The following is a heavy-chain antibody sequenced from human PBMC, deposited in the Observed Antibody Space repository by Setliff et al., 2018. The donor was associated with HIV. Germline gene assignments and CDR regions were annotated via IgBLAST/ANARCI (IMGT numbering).Heavy chain of an antibody. V-gene: IGHV4-59*11. D-gene: IGHD3-22*01. CDR2: IYYTGST. J-gene: IGHJ3*02. Sequence: PSETMSLTCTVSGGSISSPYWSWIRQPPGKGLEWIGYIYYTGSTNYNPSLKSRVTISVDTSKKQFSLKLSSVTAADTAVYYCARADYYDSSGYHDAFDIWGQGTMVTVTS. CDR3: ARADYYDSSGYHDAFDI. CDR1: GGSISSPY.